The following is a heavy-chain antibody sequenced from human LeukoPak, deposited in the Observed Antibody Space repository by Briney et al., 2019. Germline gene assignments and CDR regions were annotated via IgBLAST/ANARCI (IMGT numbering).Heavy chain of an antibody. V-gene: IGHV1-46*01. CDR3: ATYGSGVQASFDY. Sequence: ASVNVSCKASRYSFTKYYMHWMRQAPGQGLEWMGVINPRDGGTSFAQKFQGRVTMTRDTSTSTVYMGLSSLRSEDTAVYYCATYGSGVQASFDYWGQGSLVTVSS. D-gene: IGHD3-10*01. CDR2: INPRDGGT. J-gene: IGHJ4*02. CDR1: RYSFTKYY.